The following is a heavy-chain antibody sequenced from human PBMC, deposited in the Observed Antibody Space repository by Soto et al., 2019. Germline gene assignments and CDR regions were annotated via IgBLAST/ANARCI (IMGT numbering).Heavy chain of an antibody. CDR2: IWYDGSNK. CDR3: ARDHSSAWPQYFQH. CDR1: GFTFSTYG. Sequence: GGSLRLSCAASGFTFSTYGMHWVRQAPGKGLEWVAVIWYDGSNKYYADSVKGRFTISRDNSKNTLYLQMNSLRAEDTAVYYCARDHSSAWPQYFQHWGQGTLVTVSS. J-gene: IGHJ1*01. D-gene: IGHD6-19*01. V-gene: IGHV3-33*01.